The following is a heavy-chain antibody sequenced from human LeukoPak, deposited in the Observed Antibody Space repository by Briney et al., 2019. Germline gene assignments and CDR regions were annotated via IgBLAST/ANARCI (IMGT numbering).Heavy chain of an antibody. J-gene: IGHJ5*02. D-gene: IGHD3-10*01. Sequence: ASVKVSCKASGYTFTSYGISWVRQAPGQGLERMGWISAYNGNTNYAQKLQGRVTMTTDTSTSTAYMELRCLRSDDTAVYYCARRRITMVRGPNQSSSWFDPWGQGTLVTVSS. CDR2: ISAYNGNT. CDR1: GYTFTSYG. V-gene: IGHV1-18*01. CDR3: ARRRITMVRGPNQSSSWFDP.